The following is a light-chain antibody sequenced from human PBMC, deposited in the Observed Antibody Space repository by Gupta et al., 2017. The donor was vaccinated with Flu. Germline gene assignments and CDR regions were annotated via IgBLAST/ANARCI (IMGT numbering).Light chain of an antibody. V-gene: IGKV3-15*01. Sequence: ELVIPQSPATLSVSPGERATLPCRASQSVSSNLAWYQQKPGQAPRLLIYGASTRATGIPARFSGSGSGTEFTLTISSLQSEDFAVYYCQQYNNWPPRFGQGTKVEIK. CDR3: QQYNNWPPR. J-gene: IGKJ1*01. CDR1: QSVSSN. CDR2: GAS.